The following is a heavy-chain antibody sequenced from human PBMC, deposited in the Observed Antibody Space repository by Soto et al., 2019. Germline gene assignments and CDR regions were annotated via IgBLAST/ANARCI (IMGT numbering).Heavy chain of an antibody. CDR2: MYYSGST. D-gene: IGHD3-10*01. V-gene: IGHV4-39*01. Sequence: PSEPQSLTYTVSGGNIRSSRYYWGWIRQPPGKGLEWIGIMYYSGSTYYNPSLKSRVTISVDTSKNQFSLKLSSVTAADTAVYYCARYYYGGDWFDPWGQGTLVTAPQ. CDR1: GGNIRSSRYY. CDR3: ARYYYGGDWFDP. J-gene: IGHJ5*02.